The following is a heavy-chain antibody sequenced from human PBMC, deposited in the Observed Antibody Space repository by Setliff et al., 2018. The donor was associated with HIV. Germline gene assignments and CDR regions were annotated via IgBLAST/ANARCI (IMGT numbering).Heavy chain of an antibody. V-gene: IGHV1-2*06. Sequence: ASVKVSCKTSGYTFTGYYIHWVRQVPGQGLEWMGRINPNTGGTDYAQKFQGRVTMTGDTSISTAYMELSRLRSDDTAVYYCAIPTALVGATSRAFDIWGQGTMVTVSS. J-gene: IGHJ3*02. CDR3: AIPTALVGATSRAFDI. D-gene: IGHD1-26*01. CDR2: INPNTGGT. CDR1: GYTFTGYY.